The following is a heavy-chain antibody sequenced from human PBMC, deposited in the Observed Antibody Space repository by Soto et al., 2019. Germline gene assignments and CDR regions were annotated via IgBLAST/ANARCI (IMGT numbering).Heavy chain of an antibody. J-gene: IGHJ2*01. Sequence: QVQLVQSGAEVKKPGSSVKVSCKASGGTFSNYPISWVRQAPGQGLEWMGGIIPNFGTVNYAQKFQGRATITADESTSTAYMELSSLRSEDAAVYYCARGNHRWLQLWYFDLWGRGTLVTVSS. CDR3: ARGNHRWLQLWYFDL. D-gene: IGHD5-12*01. CDR1: GGTFSNYP. CDR2: IIPNFGTV. V-gene: IGHV1-69*12.